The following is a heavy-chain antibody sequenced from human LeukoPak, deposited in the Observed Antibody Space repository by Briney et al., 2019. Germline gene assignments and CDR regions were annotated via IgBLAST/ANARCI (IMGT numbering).Heavy chain of an antibody. J-gene: IGHJ3*02. D-gene: IGHD2-21*01. CDR1: GFTFSSYA. CDR2: ISGSGGST. CDR3: AKDPGDWGSVPVSAFDI. V-gene: IGHV3-23*01. Sequence: GGSLRLSCAASGFTFSSYAMSWVRQAPGKGLEWVSAISGSGGSTYYAGSVKGRFTISRDNSKNTLYLQMNSLRAEDTAVYYCAKDPGDWGSVPVSAFDIWGQGTMVTVSS.